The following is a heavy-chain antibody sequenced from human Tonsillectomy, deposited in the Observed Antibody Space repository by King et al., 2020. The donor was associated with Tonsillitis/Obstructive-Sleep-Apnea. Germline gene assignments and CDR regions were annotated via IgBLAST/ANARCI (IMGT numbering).Heavy chain of an antibody. CDR3: ATLRQYYDNSDYFDLNVDY. D-gene: IGHD3-22*01. J-gene: IGHJ4*02. Sequence: QLQESGPGLVKPSETLSLTCTVSGGSISSSTYYWGWIRQPPGKGLEWIGSIYYSGSTYYNPSLKSRVTISVDTSKNQFSLKLSSVTAADTAVYYCATLRQYYDNSDYFDLNVDYWGQGTLVTVSS. CDR1: GGSISSSTYY. V-gene: IGHV4-39*01. CDR2: IYYSGST.